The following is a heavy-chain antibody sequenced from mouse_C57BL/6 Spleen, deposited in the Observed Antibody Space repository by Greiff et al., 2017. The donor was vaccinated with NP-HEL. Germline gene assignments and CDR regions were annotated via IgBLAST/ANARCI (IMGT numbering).Heavy chain of an antibody. V-gene: IGHV1-80*01. J-gene: IGHJ2*01. Sequence: VQRVESGAELVKPGASVKLSCKASGHAFSSYWMNWVKQRPGTGLEWIGQIYPGDGDTNYNGKFKGKATLTADKSSSTAYMQLSSLTSEDSAVYFCAREDCYDYWGQGTTLTVSS. CDR3: AREDCYDY. CDR1: GHAFSSYW. CDR2: IYPGDGDT.